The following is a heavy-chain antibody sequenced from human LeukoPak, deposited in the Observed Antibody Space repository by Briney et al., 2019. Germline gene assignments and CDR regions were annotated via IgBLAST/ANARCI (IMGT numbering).Heavy chain of an antibody. CDR3: AKDGYSSSWYGYYYYYMDV. CDR1: GFTFSTYE. Sequence: GRSLRLSCAASGFTFSTYEMHWVRQAPGKGLEWVAVISHDGNDQYYADSVKGRFTISRDNSKNTLYLQMNSLRAEDTAVYYCAKDGYSSSWYGYYYYYMDVWGKGTTVTVSS. J-gene: IGHJ6*03. CDR2: ISHDGNDQ. D-gene: IGHD6-13*01. V-gene: IGHV3-30*04.